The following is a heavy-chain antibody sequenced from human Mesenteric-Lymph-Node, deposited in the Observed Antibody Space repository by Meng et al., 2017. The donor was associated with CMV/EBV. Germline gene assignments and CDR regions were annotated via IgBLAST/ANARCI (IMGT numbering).Heavy chain of an antibody. D-gene: IGHD5-18*01. Sequence: LACPVSGGSISSYYWSWIRQPPGKGLEWIGYIYYSGSTNYNPSLKSRVTISVDTSKNQFSLKLSSVTAADTAVYYCARSWIQLWAFDYWGQGTLVTVSS. V-gene: IGHV4-59*08. J-gene: IGHJ4*02. CDR2: IYYSGST. CDR3: ARSWIQLWAFDY. CDR1: GGSISSYY.